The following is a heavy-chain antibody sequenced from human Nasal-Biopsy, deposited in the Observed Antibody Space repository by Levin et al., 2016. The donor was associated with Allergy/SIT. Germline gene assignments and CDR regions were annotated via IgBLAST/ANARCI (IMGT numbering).Heavy chain of an antibody. CDR3: ARDDVGAISMDL. CDR2: ISIDERDT. V-gene: IGHV3-74*01. Sequence: GESLKISCAASGFTFSNYWMHWVRQVPGKGLVWVSRISIDERDTRYVDSVKGRFTISRDNAKNTLYLQMNSLRAEDTGVYYCARDDVGAISMDLWGQGTTVTVSS. D-gene: IGHD3-10*01. CDR1: GFTFSNYW. J-gene: IGHJ6*02.